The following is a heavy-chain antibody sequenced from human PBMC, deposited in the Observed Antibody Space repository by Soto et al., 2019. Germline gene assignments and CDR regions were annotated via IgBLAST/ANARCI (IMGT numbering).Heavy chain of an antibody. Sequence: QVYLVQPGAEVKKPGSSVKISCKASGGIFSSNTINWVRQAAGQGLEWMGGIIPLFGTANYAEKFQGRVTITADKSTKTEYMELTSLRSEDTAVYYCASKAACGGDCYAFDSWGQGTLVTVSS. D-gene: IGHD2-21*02. CDR1: GGIFSSNT. J-gene: IGHJ4*02. V-gene: IGHV1-69*06. CDR2: IIPLFGTA. CDR3: ASKAACGGDCYAFDS.